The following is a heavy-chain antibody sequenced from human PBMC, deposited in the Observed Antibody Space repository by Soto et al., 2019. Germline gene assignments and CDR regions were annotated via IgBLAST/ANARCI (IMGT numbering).Heavy chain of an antibody. J-gene: IGHJ6*02. Sequence: ASVKVSCKASGYTFTGYYMHWVRQAPGQGLEWMGWMSPNSGGTNYAQKFQGRVTMTRDTSISTAYMELGRLRSDDTAVYYCATVRKLTRYGSGSYYTGPLARLPEQHGMDVWGQGTTVTVSS. D-gene: IGHD3-10*01. CDR1: GYTFTGYY. CDR2: MSPNSGGT. V-gene: IGHV1-2*02. CDR3: ATVRKLTRYGSGSYYTGPLARLPEQHGMDV.